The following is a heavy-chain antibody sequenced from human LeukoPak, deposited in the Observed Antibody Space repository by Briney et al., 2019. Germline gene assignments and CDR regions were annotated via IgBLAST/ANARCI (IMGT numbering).Heavy chain of an antibody. D-gene: IGHD6-19*01. V-gene: IGHV3-74*01. J-gene: IGHJ5*02. CDR1: GFPFNNYW. CDR2: INTDGRTT. CDR3: ARAGASGWYAAGWFDP. Sequence: GESLRLSCAASGFPFNNYWIYWVRQAPGKSLVWVSSINTDGRTTRYAASVQGRFTISRDNAKNTLYLQMNSLSGDDTAVYYCARAGASGWYAAGWFDPWGEGSLVTVSS.